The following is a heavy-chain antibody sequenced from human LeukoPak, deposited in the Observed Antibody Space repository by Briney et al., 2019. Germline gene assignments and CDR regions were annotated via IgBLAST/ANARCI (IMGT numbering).Heavy chain of an antibody. J-gene: IGHJ4*02. CDR3: AGSAVAGRAYFDY. V-gene: IGHV4-34*01. CDR2: INHSGST. D-gene: IGHD6-19*01. CDR1: GGSFSGYY. Sequence: PSETLSLTCAVSGGSFSGYYWTWIRQSPGKGLEWIGEINHSGSTNYNPSLTRRVTMSVDTSKNQFSLNLSAATAADTAVYYCAGSAVAGRAYFDYWGQGTLVTVSS.